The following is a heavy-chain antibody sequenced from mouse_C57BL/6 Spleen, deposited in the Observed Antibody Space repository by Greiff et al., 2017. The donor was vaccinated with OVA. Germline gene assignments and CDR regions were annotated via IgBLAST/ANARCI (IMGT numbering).Heavy chain of an antibody. J-gene: IGHJ3*01. CDR3: ARSPPEFAY. CDR2: INPSSGYT. V-gene: IGHV1-4*01. Sequence: VQRVESGAELARPGASVKMSCKASGYTFTSYTMHWVKQRPGQGLEWIGYINPSSGYTKYNQKFKDKATLTADKSSSTAYMQLSSLTSEDSAVYYCARSPPEFAYWGQGTLVTVSA. CDR1: GYTFTSYT.